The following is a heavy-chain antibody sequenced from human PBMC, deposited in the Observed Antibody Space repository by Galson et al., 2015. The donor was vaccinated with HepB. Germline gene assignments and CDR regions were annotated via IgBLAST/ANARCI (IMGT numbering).Heavy chain of an antibody. V-gene: IGHV1-24*01. CDR3: TNADFDI. CDR1: GYSLSELS. CDR2: FDLEDGET. Sequence: SVKVSCKVSGYSLSELSIHWARQAPAKGLEWMGVFDLEDGETIYPQKFRGRVSMTEDTSTDTAYMGLSSLTSDDTAVYYCTNADFDIWGQGTLVTVSS. J-gene: IGHJ3*02.